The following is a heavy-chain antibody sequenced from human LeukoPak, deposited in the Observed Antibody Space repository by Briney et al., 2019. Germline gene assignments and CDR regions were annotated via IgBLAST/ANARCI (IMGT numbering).Heavy chain of an antibody. CDR2: INPSGGIT. CDR1: GYTFTSHY. CDR3: ARPHNTAVTDLYFDS. Sequence: GASVKVSCKASGYTFTSHYIHWVRQAPGQGLEWMGIINPSGGITNNAQKFQGRVTMTRDMSTSTVYMELSSLRSEDTAMYYCARPHNTAVTDLYFDSWGQGTLVTVSS. V-gene: IGHV1-46*01. D-gene: IGHD4-11*01. J-gene: IGHJ4*02.